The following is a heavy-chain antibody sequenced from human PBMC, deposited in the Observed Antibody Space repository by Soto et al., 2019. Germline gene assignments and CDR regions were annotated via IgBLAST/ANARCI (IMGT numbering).Heavy chain of an antibody. Sequence: PSETLSLTCAGSGDSVSSDTYYWSWIRQPPGKGLEYIGYIFSTGSANYNPSLKSRVTISADTSKNQFSLRLTSVTAADTAVFYCARGKGLWFGEVNFDYWGQGTLVTVSS. J-gene: IGHJ4*02. CDR3: ARGKGLWFGEVNFDY. CDR2: IFSTGSA. D-gene: IGHD3-10*01. CDR1: GDSVSSDTYY. V-gene: IGHV4-61*01.